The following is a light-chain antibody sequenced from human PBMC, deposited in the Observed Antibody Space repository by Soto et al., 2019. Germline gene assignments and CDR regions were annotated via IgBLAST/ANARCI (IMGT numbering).Light chain of an antibody. J-gene: IGKJ4*01. Sequence: EIVLTQSPATLSLSPGERATLSCRASQSVSSYLAWYQQKPGQAPRLLIYDASNRATGIPARFSGSGSGTDFTLTISSLQPEDFATYYCQQSYSTRTFGGGTKVDIK. V-gene: IGKV3-11*01. CDR1: QSVSSY. CDR2: DAS. CDR3: QQSYSTRT.